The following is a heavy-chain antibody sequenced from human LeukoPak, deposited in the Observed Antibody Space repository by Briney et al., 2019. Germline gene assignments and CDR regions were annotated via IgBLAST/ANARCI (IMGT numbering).Heavy chain of an antibody. CDR3: ARIRLGYSSGWYPWDY. CDR1: SGSISSSSYY. CDR2: IYYSGST. J-gene: IGHJ4*02. Sequence: PSETLSLTCTVSSGSISSSSYYWGWIRQPPGKGLEWIGSIYYSGSTYYNPSLKSRVTISVDTSKNQFSLKLSSVTAADTAVYYCARIRLGYSSGWYPWDYWGQGTLVTVSS. D-gene: IGHD6-19*01. V-gene: IGHV4-39*01.